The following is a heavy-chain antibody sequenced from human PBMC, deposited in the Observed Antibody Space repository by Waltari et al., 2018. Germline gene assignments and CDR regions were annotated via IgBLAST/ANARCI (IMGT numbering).Heavy chain of an antibody. CDR3: ARSKQQLPHYWYFDL. D-gene: IGHD6-13*01. V-gene: IGHV4-59*01. CDR1: GGSISSYY. J-gene: IGHJ2*01. CDR2: IYYSGST. Sequence: QVQLQESGPGLVKPSETLSLTCTVSGGSISSYYWSWIRPPPGKGLEWIGYIYYSGSTNYNPSLKSRVTISVDTSKNQFSLKLSSVTAADTAVYYCARSKQQLPHYWYFDLWGRGTLVTVSS.